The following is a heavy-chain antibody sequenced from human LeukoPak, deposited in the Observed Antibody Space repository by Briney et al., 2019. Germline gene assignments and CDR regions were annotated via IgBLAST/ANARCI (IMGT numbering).Heavy chain of an antibody. CDR1: GFTFDDYG. CDR3: ARDVSKWLAHFDY. J-gene: IGHJ4*02. CDR2: INWNGGST. V-gene: IGHV3-20*04. Sequence: GGSLRLSCAASGFTFDDYGMSWVRQVPGKGPEWVSGINWNGGSTGYADSVKGRFTISRDNAKNSLYLQMNSLRAEDTALYYCARDVSKWLAHFDYWGQGTLVTVSS. D-gene: IGHD6-19*01.